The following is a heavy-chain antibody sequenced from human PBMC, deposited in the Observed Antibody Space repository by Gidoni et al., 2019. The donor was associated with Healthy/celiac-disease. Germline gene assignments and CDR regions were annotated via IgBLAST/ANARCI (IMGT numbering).Heavy chain of an antibody. CDR2: ISSSSSYI. CDR1: GFTFSSYS. CDR3: ARGPLYGGGCDY. Sequence: EVQLVASGGGLVKPGGSLRLSCAASGFTFSSYSMNWVRQAPGKGMEWVSSISSSSSYIYDADSVKGRFTISRDNAKNALYLQMNSLRAEDTAVYYCARGPLYGGGCDYWGQGTLVTVSS. V-gene: IGHV3-21*01. D-gene: IGHD4-17*01. J-gene: IGHJ4*02.